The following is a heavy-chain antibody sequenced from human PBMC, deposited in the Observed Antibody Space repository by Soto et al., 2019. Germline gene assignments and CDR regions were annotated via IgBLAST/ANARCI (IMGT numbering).Heavy chain of an antibody. CDR3: ARSRNVAEFNDYGGNYHGFDI. CDR2: IIPMFGTP. CDR1: GGSVNSHA. J-gene: IGHJ3*02. V-gene: IGHV1-69*01. Sequence: QVQLEQSGAEVKKAGSSVKVSCKAFGGSVNSHAISWVRQAPGQGLEWMGGIIPMFGTPTYAQRFQAGVTISADESTSTVYLDLSSLRSEDTAMYYCARSRNVAEFNDYGGNYHGFDIWGQGTMGTVSS. D-gene: IGHD4-17*01.